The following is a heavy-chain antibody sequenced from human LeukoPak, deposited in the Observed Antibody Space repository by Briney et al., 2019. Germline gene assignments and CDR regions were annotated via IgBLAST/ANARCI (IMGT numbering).Heavy chain of an antibody. J-gene: IGHJ5*02. CDR3: ARWRFCSTTTCNGVWFDA. V-gene: IGHV4-31*03. D-gene: IGHD2-2*01. CDR2: IYYTGRT. Sequence: SQTLSLTCSVSGGSISSSAYHWSWFRQHPGKGLEWIGYIYYTGRTYYSPSLKSRVTISLDTSKNQFSLNLSSLTAADTAVYYCARWRFCSTTTCNGVWFDAWGQGTLVTVSS. CDR1: GGSISSSAYH.